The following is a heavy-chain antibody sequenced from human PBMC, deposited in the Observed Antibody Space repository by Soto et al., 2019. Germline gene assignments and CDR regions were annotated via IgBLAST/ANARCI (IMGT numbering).Heavy chain of an antibody. V-gene: IGHV3-30*03. CDR2: ISYDGGER. Sequence: GGSLRLSCGGSGFIFSRYGMHWVRQAPGKGLEGVTGISYDGGERFYADSVKGRFTISRDNSKNRLDLQMSSLRPEDTAVYYCARDLPLYCRGDCNFDFWGQGTLVTVSS. CDR3: ARDLPLYCRGDCNFDF. CDR1: GFIFSRYG. J-gene: IGHJ4*02. D-gene: IGHD2-21*02.